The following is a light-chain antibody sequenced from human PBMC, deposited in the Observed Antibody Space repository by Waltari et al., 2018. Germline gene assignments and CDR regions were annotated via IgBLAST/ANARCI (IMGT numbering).Light chain of an antibody. V-gene: IGLV3-1*01. Sequence: SYDLAQAPSVSVSPGQTAIITCSGDTVGTKYLSWYQQRPGQSPTLLIFQDNIRPSGIPGRFSASNSQSPATLTITGAQPMDEAEYFCQAWDSTTVVFGGGTKLTVL. CDR1: TVGTKY. CDR2: QDN. CDR3: QAWDSTTVV. J-gene: IGLJ2*01.